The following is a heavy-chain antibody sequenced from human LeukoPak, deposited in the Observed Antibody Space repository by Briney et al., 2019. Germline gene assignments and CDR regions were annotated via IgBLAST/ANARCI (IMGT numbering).Heavy chain of an antibody. Sequence: GGSLRLSFAASGCIFSSYSMNWVRQAPGKGLEWVSVIYSGGSTYYADSVKGRFTISRDNSKNTLYLQMNSMSVEDTAVYYCARGTSSGYFQLYFDYWGQGTLVTVSS. D-gene: IGHD3-22*01. CDR2: IYSGGST. CDR1: GCIFSSYS. V-gene: IGHV3-66*01. J-gene: IGHJ4*02. CDR3: ARGTSSGYFQLYFDY.